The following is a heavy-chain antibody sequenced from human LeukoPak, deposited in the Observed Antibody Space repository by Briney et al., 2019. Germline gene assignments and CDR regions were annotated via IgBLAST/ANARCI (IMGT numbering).Heavy chain of an antibody. D-gene: IGHD2-21*02. CDR2: ITGSGDTT. J-gene: IGHJ4*02. CDR1: GFTFRSYA. CDR3: AKDYPTASSVTAPLFDS. V-gene: IGHV3-23*01. Sequence: PGGSLRLSCVASGFTFRSYAMSWVRQVPGKGLEWVSGITGSGDTTFYADSVKGRFTISRDNSKNTLSLQMYSLSAEDTATYHCAKDYPTASSVTAPLFDSWGQGILVTVSS.